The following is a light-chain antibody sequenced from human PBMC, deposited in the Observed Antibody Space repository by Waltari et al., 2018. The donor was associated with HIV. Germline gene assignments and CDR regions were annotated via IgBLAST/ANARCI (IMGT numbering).Light chain of an antibody. CDR2: CAS. J-gene: IGKJ1*01. CDR3: QQYYTTPQT. CDR1: QRVLYSSNNKNY. Sequence: DIVMTQSPDSLAVSLGERATINCRSSQRVLYSSNNKNYLAWYQQKPGQPPKLLLYCASTRESGVPDRFSGSGSGTDFTLTISSLQAEDVAVYYCQQYYTTPQTFGQGTKVEVK. V-gene: IGKV4-1*01.